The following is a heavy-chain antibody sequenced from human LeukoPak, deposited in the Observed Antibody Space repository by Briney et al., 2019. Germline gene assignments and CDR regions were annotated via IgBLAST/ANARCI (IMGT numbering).Heavy chain of an antibody. D-gene: IGHD6-13*01. Sequence: PSETLSLTCTVSGGSISSSTYFWGWIRQPPGKGLAWIGEINHSGSTNYNPSLKSRVTISVDTSKNQFSLKLSSVTAADTAVYYCARGVVAAAGRTFDFWGQGTLVTVSS. CDR3: ARGVVAAAGRTFDF. CDR2: INHSGST. J-gene: IGHJ4*02. V-gene: IGHV4-39*07. CDR1: GGSISSSTYF.